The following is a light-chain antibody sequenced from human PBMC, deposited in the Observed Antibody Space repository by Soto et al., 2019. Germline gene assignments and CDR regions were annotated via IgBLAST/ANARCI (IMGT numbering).Light chain of an antibody. CDR3: QQYNSYSPT. CDR2: KAS. J-gene: IGKJ1*01. CDR1: QSISSW. V-gene: IGKV1-5*03. Sequence: DIQMTQSPSTLSASVGDRVTVTCRASQSISSWLAWYQQKPGKAPKLLIYKASSLESGVPSRFSGSGSGTELTLTISSRQSDDFATYYCQQYNSYSPTFGQGTKVEIK.